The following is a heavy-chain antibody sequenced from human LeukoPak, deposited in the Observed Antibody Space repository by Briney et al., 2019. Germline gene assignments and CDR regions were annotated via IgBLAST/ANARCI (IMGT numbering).Heavy chain of an antibody. CDR3: ARDPSGSFFNWFDP. CDR1: GGSISNYY. D-gene: IGHD1-26*01. Sequence: SETLSLTCTVSGGSISNYYWHWIRQPPGKGLEWIGYIYYSGGTNYNPSLKSRVTISVDTSKNQFSLKLRSVTAADTAVYYCARDPSGSFFNWFDPWGQGTLVTVSS. J-gene: IGHJ5*02. V-gene: IGHV4-59*01. CDR2: IYYSGGT.